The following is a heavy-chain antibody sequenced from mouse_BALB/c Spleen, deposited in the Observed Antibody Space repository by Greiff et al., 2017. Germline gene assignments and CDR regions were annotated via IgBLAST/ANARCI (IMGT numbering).Heavy chain of an antibody. V-gene: IGHV1-54*01. CDR3: ARDYDYDGWYFDV. D-gene: IGHD2-4*01. CDR1: GYAFTNYL. Sequence: VQLQESGAELVRPGTSVKVSCKASGYAFTNYLIEWVKQRPGQGLEWIGVINPGSGGTNYNEKFKGKATLTADKSSSTAYMQLSSLTSDDSAVYFCARDYDYDGWYFDVWGAGTTVTVSS. J-gene: IGHJ1*01. CDR2: INPGSGGT.